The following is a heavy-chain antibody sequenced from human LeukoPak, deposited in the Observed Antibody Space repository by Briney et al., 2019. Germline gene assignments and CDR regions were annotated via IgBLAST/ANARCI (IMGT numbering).Heavy chain of an antibody. V-gene: IGHV6-1*01. Sequence: PSQTLSLTCGISGDSVSSNRDAWNWIRQSPSRGLEWLGRTYYRSKWYNDYAVSAKSRITINPDTSKNQFSLQLNSVTPEDTAVYYCARGGSTEVTYFDYWGQGTLVTVSS. CDR3: ARGGSTEVTYFDY. CDR2: TYYRSKWYN. CDR1: GDSVSSNRDA. J-gene: IGHJ4*02. D-gene: IGHD4-23*01.